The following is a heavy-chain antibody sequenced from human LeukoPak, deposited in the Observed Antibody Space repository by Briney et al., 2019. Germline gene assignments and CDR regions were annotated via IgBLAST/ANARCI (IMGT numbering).Heavy chain of an antibody. J-gene: IGHJ6*02. CDR2: IYPGDPDT. CDR1: GYSFTSYW. V-gene: IGHV5-51*01. Sequence: GESLKISCKGSGYSFTSYWIGWVRQMPGKGLEWMGIIYPGDPDTRYSPSFQGQVTISADKSISTAYLQWSSLKASDTAMYYCARHVAHSNYLYYGMDVWGQGTTVTVSS. CDR3: ARHVAHSNYLYYGMDV. D-gene: IGHD4-11*01.